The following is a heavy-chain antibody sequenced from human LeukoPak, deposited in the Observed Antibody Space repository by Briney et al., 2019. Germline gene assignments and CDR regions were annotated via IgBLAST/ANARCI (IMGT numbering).Heavy chain of an antibody. CDR1: GFTFSSYA. CDR3: AREYGSSGYYSGPDY. D-gene: IGHD3-22*01. V-gene: IGHV3-30-3*01. Sequence: GRSLRLSCAASGFTFSSYAMHWVRQAPGKGLEWVAVISYDGSNKYYADSVKGRFTISRDNSKNTLYLQMNSLRAEDTAVYYCAREYGSSGYYSGPDYWGQGTLVTVSS. CDR2: ISYDGSNK. J-gene: IGHJ4*02.